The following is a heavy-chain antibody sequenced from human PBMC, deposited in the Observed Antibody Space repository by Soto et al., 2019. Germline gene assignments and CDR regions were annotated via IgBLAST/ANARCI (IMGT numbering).Heavy chain of an antibody. J-gene: IGHJ4*02. V-gene: IGHV3-23*01. CDR2: MSGSGGST. Sequence: LRLSCAASGFTFSSYAMSWVRQAPGKGLEWVSAMSGSGGSTYYADSVKGRFTISRDNSKNTLYLQMNSLRAEDTAVYYCAKDMVYASDYYFDYWGQGTLVTVYS. CDR1: GFTFSSYA. D-gene: IGHD2-8*01. CDR3: AKDMVYASDYYFDY.